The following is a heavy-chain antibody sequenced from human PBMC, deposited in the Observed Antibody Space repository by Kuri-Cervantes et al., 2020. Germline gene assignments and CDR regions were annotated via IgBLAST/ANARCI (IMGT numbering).Heavy chain of an antibody. D-gene: IGHD1-26*01. J-gene: IGHJ6*02. CDR1: GYTLTELS. CDR3: AKTIVGATTDGYYGMDV. V-gene: IGHV1-24*01. Sequence: ASVKVSCKVSGYTLTELSMHWVRQAPGKGLEWMGGFDPEDGETIYAQKFQGRVTMTEDTSTDTAYMELSSLRSEDTAVYYCAKTIVGATTDGYYGMDVWGQGTTVTVSS. CDR2: FDPEDGET.